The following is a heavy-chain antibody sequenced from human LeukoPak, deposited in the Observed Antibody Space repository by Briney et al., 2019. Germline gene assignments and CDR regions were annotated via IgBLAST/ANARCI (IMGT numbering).Heavy chain of an antibody. J-gene: IGHJ4*02. CDR1: GFTFSSYA. CDR2: ISYDGSNK. Sequence: GGSLRLSCAASGFTFSSYAMHWVRQAPGKGLEWVAVISYDGSNKYYADSVKGRFTISRDNSKNTLYLQMSSLRAEDTAVYYCVKWGTSSGLTDYWGQGTLVTVSS. V-gene: IGHV3-30*14. CDR3: VKWGTSSGLTDY. D-gene: IGHD6-19*01.